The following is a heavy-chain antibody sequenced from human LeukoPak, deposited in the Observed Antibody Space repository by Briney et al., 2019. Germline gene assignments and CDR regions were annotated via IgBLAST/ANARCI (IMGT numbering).Heavy chain of an antibody. J-gene: IGHJ4*02. CDR3: ARGGGNRHFDS. CDR1: VGFTTYDY. CDR2: IHTTGST. V-gene: IGHV4-4*07. Sequence: SETLSLTCSVSVGFTTYDYWNWIRQPAGKAPEWIGRIHTTGSTNHNPSLKSRLTVTLDKSKKQFSLKVTSMAAADTALYYCARGGGNRHFDSWGQGILVTVSS. D-gene: IGHD2-15*01.